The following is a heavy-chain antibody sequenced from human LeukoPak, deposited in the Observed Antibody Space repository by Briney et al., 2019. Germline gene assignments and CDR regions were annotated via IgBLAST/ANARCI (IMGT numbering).Heavy chain of an antibody. Sequence: LGGSLRLSCAASGITFSTYAMSWVRQAPGKGLEWVSIISGSGGTTHYADPVKGRFTISRVNSKDTLYLQMNSLRAEDTAIYYCAKDASYDTSGYGAFNMWGQGTMVIVSS. V-gene: IGHV3-23*01. CDR2: ISGSGGTT. D-gene: IGHD3-22*01. CDR3: AKDASYDTSGYGAFNM. CDR1: GITFSTYA. J-gene: IGHJ3*02.